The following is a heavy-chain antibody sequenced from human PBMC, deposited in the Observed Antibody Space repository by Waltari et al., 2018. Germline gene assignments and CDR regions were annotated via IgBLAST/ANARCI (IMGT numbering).Heavy chain of an antibody. Sequence: EVQLVESGGGLVQPGRSLRLSCAASGFTFDDYAMHWVRQAPGKGLEWVSGISWNGGSIGYADSVKGRFTISRDNAKNSLYLQMNSLRAEDMALYYWARVRVGGSYDYWGQGTLVTVSS. V-gene: IGHV3-9*03. CDR2: ISWNGGSI. J-gene: IGHJ4*02. CDR1: GFTFDDYA. D-gene: IGHD2-15*01. CDR3: ARVRVGGSYDY.